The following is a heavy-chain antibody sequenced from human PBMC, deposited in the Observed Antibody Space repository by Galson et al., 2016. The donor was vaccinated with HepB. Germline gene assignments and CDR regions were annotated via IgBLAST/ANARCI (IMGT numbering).Heavy chain of an antibody. J-gene: IGHJ6*04. Sequence: TLSLTCTVSGGAISSGIYYWSWIRQPAGKGLEWIGRIFTSGTTSYNPSLKSRVPISLDTSKNQFTLKMTSVTAADPAVYFCAKDRKIDCSGADCYAWGSYYYYAMDVWGKGTTVTVSS. CDR2: IFTSGTT. CDR3: AKDRKIDCSGADCYAWGSYYYYAMDV. V-gene: IGHV4-61*02. CDR1: GGAISSGIYY. D-gene: IGHD2-2*01.